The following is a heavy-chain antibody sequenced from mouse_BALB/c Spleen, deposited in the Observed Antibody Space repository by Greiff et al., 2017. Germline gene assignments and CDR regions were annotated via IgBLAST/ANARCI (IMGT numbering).Heavy chain of an antibody. CDR1: GFTFSSYG. CDR2: INSNGGST. Sequence: EVKLVESGGGLVQPGGSLKLSCAASGFTFSSYGMSWVRQTPDKRLELVATINSNGGSTYYPDSVKGRFTISRDNAKNTLYLQMSSLKSEDTAMYYIAGLLPAWFAYWGQGTLVTVSA. V-gene: IGHV5-6-3*01. CDR3: AGLLPAWFAY. D-gene: IGHD2-3*01. J-gene: IGHJ3*01.